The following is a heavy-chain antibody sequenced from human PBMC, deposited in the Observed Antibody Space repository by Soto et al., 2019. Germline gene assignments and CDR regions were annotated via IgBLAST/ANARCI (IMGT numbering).Heavy chain of an antibody. J-gene: IGHJ3*02. CDR2: IDPSDSYT. CDR1: GYSFTSYW. Sequence: GESLKISCKGSGYSFTSYWISWVRQMPGKGLEWMGRIDPSDSYTNYSPSFQGHVTISADKSISTAYLQWSSLKASDTAMYYCARCVDRSSTSCYRRAFDIWGQGXMVTV. V-gene: IGHV5-10-1*01. CDR3: ARCVDRSSTSCYRRAFDI. D-gene: IGHD2-2*02.